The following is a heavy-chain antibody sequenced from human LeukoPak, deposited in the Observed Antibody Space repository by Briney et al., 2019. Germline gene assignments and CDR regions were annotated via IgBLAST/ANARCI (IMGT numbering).Heavy chain of an antibody. CDR1: GFTFSSYG. J-gene: IGHJ4*02. CDR2: IRYDGSNK. CDR3: ALLDIVVVPAANR. D-gene: IGHD2-2*01. Sequence: PGGSLRLSCAASGFTFSSYGMHWVRQAPGKGLEWVAFIRYDGSNKYYADSVKGRFTISRDNSKNTLYLQMNSLRAEDTAVYYCALLDIVVVPAANRWGQGTLVTVSS. V-gene: IGHV3-30*02.